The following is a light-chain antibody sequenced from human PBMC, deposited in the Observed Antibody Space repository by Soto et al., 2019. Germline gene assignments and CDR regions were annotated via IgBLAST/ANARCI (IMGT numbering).Light chain of an antibody. V-gene: IGKV3-15*01. J-gene: IGKJ1*01. CDR1: QSVSSN. CDR2: AAS. CDR3: QQYNDWPWK. Sequence: EILMTQSPATLSVSPGERATLSCRASQSVSSNLAWYQQKPGQAPRLLIYAASTRATGIPVRFSGSGSGTEFTLTISSLHSEDFAVYSCQQYNDWPWKLGQGIKVEI.